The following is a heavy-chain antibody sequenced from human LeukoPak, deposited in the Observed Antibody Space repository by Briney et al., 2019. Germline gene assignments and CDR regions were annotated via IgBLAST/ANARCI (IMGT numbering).Heavy chain of an antibody. V-gene: IGHV1-2*02. Sequence: ASVKVSCKASGYTFTGYYMHWVRQAPGQGLEWMGWINPNSGGTNYAQKFQGRVTMTRDTSISTAYMELSRLRSDDTAVYYCARGLTIFGVAPLINWFDPWGQGTLVTVSS. CDR3: ARGLTIFGVAPLINWFDP. CDR2: INPNSGGT. D-gene: IGHD3-3*01. J-gene: IGHJ5*02. CDR1: GYTFTGYY.